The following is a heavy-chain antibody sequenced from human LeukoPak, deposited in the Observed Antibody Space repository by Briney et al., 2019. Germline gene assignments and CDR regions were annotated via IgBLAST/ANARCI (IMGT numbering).Heavy chain of an antibody. Sequence: ASVKVSCKASGYTFSDYSMSWVRQAPGQGLEWMGWINTKTWNPTYAQDFTGHFVFSLDTSVSTTYLQINSLKADDTAMYYCARGRYYYGSGSPRVSLDYWGQGTLVTVSS. CDR3: ARGRYYYGSGSPRVSLDY. J-gene: IGHJ4*02. CDR1: GYTFSDYS. D-gene: IGHD3-10*01. CDR2: INTKTWNP. V-gene: IGHV7-4-1*02.